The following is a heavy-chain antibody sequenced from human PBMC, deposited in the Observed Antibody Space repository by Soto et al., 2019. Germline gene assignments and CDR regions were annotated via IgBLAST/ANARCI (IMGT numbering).Heavy chain of an antibody. J-gene: IGHJ4*02. CDR3: AKALDGASRDFDH. CDR1: GFTFDEYA. D-gene: IGHD2-8*01. V-gene: IGHV3-9*01. CDR2: ITYNSETL. Sequence: EVQLVESGGVSVQPGGSLRLSCAASGFTFDEYAMHWFRQAPGKGLEWVSGITYNSETLGYADSVKGRFTISRDNAKNALYIEMSIMTTAETAFYYGAKALDGASRDFDHWGQGTLVAVS.